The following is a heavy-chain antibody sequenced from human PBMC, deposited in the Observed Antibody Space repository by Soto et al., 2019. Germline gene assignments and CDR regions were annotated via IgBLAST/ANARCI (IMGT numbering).Heavy chain of an antibody. Sequence: WGSLRLPCAAAGVTFSNSSINWVRQAPGKGLEWISYIRRHTSVTAYADSVKGRFTISRDSAKNSLYLQMNSLRAEDTAVYYCAKDPSGWYPKDPFDIWGQGTMVTVSS. CDR1: GVTFSNSS. V-gene: IGHV3-48*01. J-gene: IGHJ3*02. D-gene: IGHD6-19*01. CDR2: IRRHTSVT. CDR3: AKDPSGWYPKDPFDI.